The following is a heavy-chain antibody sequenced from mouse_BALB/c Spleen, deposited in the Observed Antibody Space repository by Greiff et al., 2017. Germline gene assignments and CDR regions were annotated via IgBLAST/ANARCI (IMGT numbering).Heavy chain of an antibody. Sequence: EVKLMESGGGLVKPGGSLKLSCAASGFTFSDYYMYWVRQTPEKRLEWVATISDGGSYTYYPDSVKGRFTISRDNAKNNLYLQMSSLKSEDTAMYYCARGRDWDYAMDYWGQGTSVTVSS. J-gene: IGHJ4*01. V-gene: IGHV5-4*02. CDR3: ARGRDWDYAMDY. CDR2: ISDGGSYT. CDR1: GFTFSDYY.